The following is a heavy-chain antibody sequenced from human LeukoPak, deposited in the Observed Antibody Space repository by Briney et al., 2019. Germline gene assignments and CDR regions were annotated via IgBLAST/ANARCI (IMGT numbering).Heavy chain of an antibody. J-gene: IGHJ6*02. D-gene: IGHD1-26*01. CDR3: AKEYVGSLFYYGMDV. Sequence: SETLSLTCTVSGSSFSSSSYFWGWIRQPPGKGLEWIGTISYSGSTYYNPSLKSRVTISVDTSKNQFSLKLRSVTAADTAVYYCAKEYVGSLFYYGMDVWGQGTTLTVSS. CDR2: ISYSGST. V-gene: IGHV4-39*02. CDR1: GSSFSSSSYF.